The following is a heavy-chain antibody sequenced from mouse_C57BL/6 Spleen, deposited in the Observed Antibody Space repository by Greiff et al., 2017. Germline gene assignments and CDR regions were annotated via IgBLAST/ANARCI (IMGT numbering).Heavy chain of an antibody. V-gene: IGHV1-69*01. CDR1: GYTFTSYW. CDR2: IDPSDSYT. J-gene: IGHJ2*01. Sequence: QVQLQQPGTELVKPGASVKLSCKASGYTFTSYWMHWVKQRPGQGLEWIGEIDPSDSYTNYNQKFKGKSTLTVDKSSSTAYMQLSSLTAEDSAVYYCARRPRGYFDYWGQGTTLTVSS. CDR3: ARRPRGYFDY.